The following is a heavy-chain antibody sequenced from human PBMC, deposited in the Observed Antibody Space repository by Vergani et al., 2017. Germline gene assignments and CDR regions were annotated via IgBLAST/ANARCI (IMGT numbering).Heavy chain of an antibody. D-gene: IGHD6-13*01. Sequence: QVQLQESGPGLVKPSQTLSLTCTVSGGSISSGGYYWSWIRQHPGKGLEWIGYIYYSGSTYYNPSLKSRVTISVDTSKNQFSLKLSSVTAADTAVYYCARVALSTIAAAGTNWFDPWGQGTLVTVSS. V-gene: IGHV4-31*03. CDR1: GGSISSGGYY. CDR2: IYYSGST. J-gene: IGHJ5*02. CDR3: ARVALSTIAAAGTNWFDP.